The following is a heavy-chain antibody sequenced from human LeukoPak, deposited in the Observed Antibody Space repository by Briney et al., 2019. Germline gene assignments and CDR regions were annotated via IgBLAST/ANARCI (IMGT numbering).Heavy chain of an antibody. CDR2: INPNSGGT. D-gene: IGHD3-22*01. CDR3: ARDHSSGYYPFDY. V-gene: IGHV1-2*02. CDR1: GYTFTGYY. Sequence: GASVKVSCKASGYTFTGYYMHWVRQAPGQGLEWMGWINPNSGGTNYAQKFQGRVTMTRGTSISTAYMELSRLRSDDTAVYYCARDHSSGYYPFDYWGQGTLVTVSS. J-gene: IGHJ4*02.